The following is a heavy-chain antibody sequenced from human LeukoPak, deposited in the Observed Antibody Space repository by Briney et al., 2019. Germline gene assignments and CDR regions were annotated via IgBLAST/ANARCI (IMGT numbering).Heavy chain of an antibody. J-gene: IGHJ4*02. CDR1: GFTFSSYA. Sequence: GGSLRLSCAAAGFTFSSYAMSWVRQAPGKGLEWVSAISGSGGSTYYADSVKGRFTISRDNSKNTLYLQMNSLRAEDTAVYYCAKDPPYCGGDCYTRFDYWGQGTLVTVSS. V-gene: IGHV3-23*01. D-gene: IGHD2-21*02. CDR2: ISGSGGST. CDR3: AKDPPYCGGDCYTRFDY.